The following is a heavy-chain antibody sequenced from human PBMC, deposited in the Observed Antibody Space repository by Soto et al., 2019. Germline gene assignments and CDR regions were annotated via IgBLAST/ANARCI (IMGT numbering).Heavy chain of an antibody. CDR1: GDYLSSRGYY. CDR3: ASLGGYYQALDS. V-gene: IGHV4-61*08. D-gene: IGHD4-17*01. CDR2: IYHNGRT. Sequence: SETLSLTCTVSGDYLSSRGYYWRWIRPHPGKGLEWIGYIYHNGRTYYNPSLKSRVTISLDTSKNQFSLNLDSVTAADTAVYYCASLGGYYQALDSWGQGTLVTVSS. J-gene: IGHJ4*02.